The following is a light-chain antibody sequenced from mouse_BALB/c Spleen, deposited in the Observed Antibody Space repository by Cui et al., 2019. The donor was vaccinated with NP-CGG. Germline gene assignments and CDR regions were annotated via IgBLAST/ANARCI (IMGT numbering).Light chain of an antibody. CDR2: GTN. Sequence: QSVVTKQSALTTSPGETVTLTCRSSTGAVTTSNYANWVQEKPDHLFTGLIGGTNNRAPGVPARFSGSLIGDKDAPTITGAQNEDEAIYFCALWYSNHWVFGGGTKLTVL. CDR3: ALWYSNHWV. CDR1: TGAVTTSNY. V-gene: IGLV1*01. J-gene: IGLJ1*01.